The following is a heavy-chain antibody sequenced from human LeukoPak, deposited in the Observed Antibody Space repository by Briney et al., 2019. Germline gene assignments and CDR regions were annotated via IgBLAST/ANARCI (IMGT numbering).Heavy chain of an antibody. D-gene: IGHD3-10*01. CDR2: INHSGTT. CDR3: ASSGSGSYYNFDY. J-gene: IGHJ4*02. CDR1: GGSFSGYY. V-gene: IGHV4-34*01. Sequence: PSETLSLTCAVYGGSFSGYYWSWIRRPPGKGLEWIGEINHSGTTNYNPSLKSRVTISLATSKNQFSLKLSSVTAADTAVYYCASSGSGSYYNFDYWGQGTLVTVSS.